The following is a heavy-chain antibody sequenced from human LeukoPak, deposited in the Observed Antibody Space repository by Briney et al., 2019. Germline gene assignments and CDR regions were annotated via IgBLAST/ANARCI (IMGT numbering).Heavy chain of an antibody. Sequence: SETLSLTCTVSGGSISSYYWSWIRQPAGKGLEWIGRIYTSGSTNHNPSLKSRVTMSVDTSKNQFSLKLSSVTAADPAVYYCARDYKWELRYFDYWGHGTLVTVS. CDR1: GGSISSYY. D-gene: IGHD1-26*01. J-gene: IGHJ4*01. V-gene: IGHV4-4*07. CDR3: ARDYKWELRYFDY. CDR2: IYTSGST.